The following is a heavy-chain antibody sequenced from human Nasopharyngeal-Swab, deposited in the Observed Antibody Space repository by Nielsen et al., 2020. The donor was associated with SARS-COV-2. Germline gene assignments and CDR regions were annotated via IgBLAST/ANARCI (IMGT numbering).Heavy chain of an antibody. D-gene: IGHD6-19*01. J-gene: IGHJ4*02. Sequence: GESLKISCAASGFTFSGYTMHWVRQAPGKGLEWVALMFSDGSTKCCADSVKGRFNISRDTSKNTLYLQVNSLTAEDTALYYCAREAGIAGPGAFDHWGQGTLVTVSS. V-gene: IGHV3-30-3*01. CDR2: MFSDGSTK. CDR1: GFTFSGYT. CDR3: AREAGIAGPGAFDH.